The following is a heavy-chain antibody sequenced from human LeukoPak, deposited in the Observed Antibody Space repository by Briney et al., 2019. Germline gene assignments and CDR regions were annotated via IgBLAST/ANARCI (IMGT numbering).Heavy chain of an antibody. V-gene: IGHV1-69*05. CDR1: GGTFSSYA. D-gene: IGHD2-15*01. Sequence: ASVKVSCKASGGTFSSYAISWVRQAPGQGLEWMGRIIPIFGTANYAQKFQGRVTITTDESTSTAYMELSSLRSDDTAVYYCARGYCSGGSCYSVENWFDPWGQGTLVTVSS. CDR3: ARGYCSGGSCYSVENWFDP. CDR2: IIPIFGTA. J-gene: IGHJ5*02.